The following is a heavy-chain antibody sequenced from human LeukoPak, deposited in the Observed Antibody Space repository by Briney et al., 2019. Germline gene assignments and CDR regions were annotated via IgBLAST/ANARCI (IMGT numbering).Heavy chain of an antibody. D-gene: IGHD2-2*02. J-gene: IGHJ4*02. CDR1: GFTFSDYY. Sequence: GGSLRLSCAASGFTFSDYYMSWIRQAPGKGLEWVSYISSSGSTIYYADSVKGRFTISRDNAKNSLYLQMNSLRAEDTAMYYCARDGYCTSSSCYTMNYWGQGTLVTVSS. CDR3: ARDGYCTSSSCYTMNY. V-gene: IGHV3-11*04. CDR2: ISSSGSTI.